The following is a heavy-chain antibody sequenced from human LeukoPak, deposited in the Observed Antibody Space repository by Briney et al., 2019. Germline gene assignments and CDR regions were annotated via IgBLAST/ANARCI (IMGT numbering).Heavy chain of an antibody. Sequence: GGSLRLSCAASGFTFSSYAMSWVRQTPGKGLEWVSAISGSGGRTYYVDSVKGRFTISRDNAKNTLYLQMNTLRVEDTAVYYCTRDLMDYDVSTGLHHYYMDVWGQGTTVTVSS. D-gene: IGHD3-9*01. CDR2: ISGSGGRT. CDR3: TRDLMDYDVSTGLHHYYMDV. CDR1: GFTFSSYA. J-gene: IGHJ6*02. V-gene: IGHV3-23*01.